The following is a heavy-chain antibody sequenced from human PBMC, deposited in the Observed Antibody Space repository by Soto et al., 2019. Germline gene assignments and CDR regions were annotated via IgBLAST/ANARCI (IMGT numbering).Heavy chain of an antibody. V-gene: IGHV1-2*04. Sequence: ASVKVSCKASGDTFTGYYMHWVRQAPGQGLEWMGWINPNGGGTNYAQKFQGWVTMTRDTSISTAYMELSRLRSDDTAVYYCARGSDGSGSFHYYYGMDVWGQGTTVTVSS. CDR2: INPNGGGT. J-gene: IGHJ6*02. D-gene: IGHD3-10*01. CDR3: ARGSDGSGSFHYYYGMDV. CDR1: GDTFTGYY.